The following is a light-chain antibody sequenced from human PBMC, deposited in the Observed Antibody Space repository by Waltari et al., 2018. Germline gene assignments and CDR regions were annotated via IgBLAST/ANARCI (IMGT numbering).Light chain of an antibody. J-gene: IGLJ2*01. V-gene: IGLV2-8*01. Sequence: QSALTQPPSASGSPGQSVTISCTGTSSDVGGYNYVSWYQQHPGKAPKLMIYEVSKRPAGVPDRFSGSTAGNAASLTVSVLQAEDEADYYCSSHAGNNNVLFGGGTKLTVL. CDR1: SSDVGGYNY. CDR3: SSHAGNNNVL. CDR2: EVS.